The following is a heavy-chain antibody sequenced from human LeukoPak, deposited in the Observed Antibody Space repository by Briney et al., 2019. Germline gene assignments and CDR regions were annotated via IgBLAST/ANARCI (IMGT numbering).Heavy chain of an antibody. J-gene: IGHJ6*02. CDR1: GFTFSGYS. Sequence: GGSLRLSCSASGFTFSGYSMNWVRQAPGKGLEWLSSISSTSIYIYYADSVKGRFTISRDNAKNSLYLQMNSLRAEDTAVYYCARGTPSSSGWLYYGMDVWGQETTVTVSS. V-gene: IGHV3-21*04. D-gene: IGHD6-19*01. CDR2: ISSTSIYI. CDR3: ARGTPSSSGWLYYGMDV.